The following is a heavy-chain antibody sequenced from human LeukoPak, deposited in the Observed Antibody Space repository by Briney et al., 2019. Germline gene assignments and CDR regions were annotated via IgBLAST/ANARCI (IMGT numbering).Heavy chain of an antibody. V-gene: IGHV3-21*01. CDR1: GFTFSSYS. J-gene: IGHJ4*02. Sequence: GGSLRLSCAASGFTFSSYSMNWVRQAPGKGLEWVSSISSSSYIYYADSVKGRFTISRDNAKNSLYLQMNSLRAEDTAVYYCARDIGTYYDFWSGQNYWGQGTLVTVSS. CDR3: ARDIGTYYDFWSGQNY. D-gene: IGHD3-3*01. CDR2: ISSSSYI.